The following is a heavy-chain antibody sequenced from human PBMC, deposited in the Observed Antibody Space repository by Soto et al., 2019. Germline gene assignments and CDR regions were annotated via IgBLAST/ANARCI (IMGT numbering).Heavy chain of an antibody. CDR2: IYYSGTT. CDR3: ARREIQGPIDY. CDR1: GYSLSSSNW. Sequence: PSETLSLTCAVSGYSLSSSNWWGWIRQPPGKGLEWIGYIYYSGTTYYNPSLKSRVTISVDTSKSQFSLKLTSVIAVHTAVYYCARREIQGPIDYWGQGTLVTVSS. D-gene: IGHD1-26*01. J-gene: IGHJ4*02. V-gene: IGHV4-28*01.